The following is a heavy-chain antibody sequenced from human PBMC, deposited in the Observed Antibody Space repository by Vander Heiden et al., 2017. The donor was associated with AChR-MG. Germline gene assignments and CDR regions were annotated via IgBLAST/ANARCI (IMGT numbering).Heavy chain of an antibody. J-gene: IGHJ4*02. Sequence: EVQLVESGGGLVKPGGSLRLSCAGSGFTLSYYSTNWVRPDPGKGLEWVSAISSSGSYIYYADSVKGRFTISRDSANNSLYLQMDSLRGEDTAVYYCARDPWGNFDSGGQGTLVTVSS. V-gene: IGHV3-21*01. CDR1: GFTLSYYS. D-gene: IGHD3-16*01. CDR2: ISSSGSYI. CDR3: ARDPWGNFDS.